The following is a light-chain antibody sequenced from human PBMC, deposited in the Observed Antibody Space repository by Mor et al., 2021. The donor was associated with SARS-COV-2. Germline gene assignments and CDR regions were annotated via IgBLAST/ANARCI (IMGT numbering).Light chain of an antibody. CDR2: GAS. CDR3: QQYGSAWT. J-gene: IGKJ1*01. Sequence: SVSSSYLAWYQQKPGQAPRLLIYGASSRATGIPDRFSGSGSGTDFTLTISRLEPEDFAVYYCQQYGSAWTFGQGTKVEI. V-gene: IGKV3-20*01. CDR1: SVSSSY.